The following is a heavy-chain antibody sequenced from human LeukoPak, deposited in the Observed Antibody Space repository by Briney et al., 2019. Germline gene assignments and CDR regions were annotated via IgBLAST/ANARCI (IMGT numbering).Heavy chain of an antibody. D-gene: IGHD1-26*01. CDR3: ARGIVWFDP. Sequence: SETLSLTCTVSGGSISSYYLSWIRQPPGKGLEWIGYIYYSGSTNYNPSLKSRVTISVDTSKNQFSLKLSSVTAADTAVYYCARGIVWFDPWGQGTLFTVSS. J-gene: IGHJ5*02. CDR2: IYYSGST. V-gene: IGHV4-59*01. CDR1: GGSISSYY.